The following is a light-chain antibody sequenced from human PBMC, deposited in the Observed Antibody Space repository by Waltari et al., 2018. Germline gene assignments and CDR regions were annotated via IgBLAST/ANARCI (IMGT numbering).Light chain of an antibody. CDR1: QSVSSN. J-gene: IGKJ1*01. CDR3: QQYNNWPPART. CDR2: GAS. Sequence: EIVMTQSPATLSVSPGEGATLSCRASQSVSSNLAWYQQKPGQAPRPLIYGASTRATGIPARFSGSGSGTEFTLTIRSLQSEDFAFYYCQQYNNWPPARTFGQGTKVEIK. V-gene: IGKV3-15*01.